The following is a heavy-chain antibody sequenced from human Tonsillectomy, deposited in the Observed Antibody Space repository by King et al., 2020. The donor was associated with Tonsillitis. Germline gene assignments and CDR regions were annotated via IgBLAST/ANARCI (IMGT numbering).Heavy chain of an antibody. CDR1: GFTFSNYW. D-gene: IGHD3-3*01. CDR3: AKSPYDFWGGFYGYYFDY. Sequence: VQLVESGGGLVQPGGSLRLSCAASGFTFSNYWMTWVRQAPGKGLEWVANIKQDGSEKYYVDSVKGRFTIFRDNAKNLLYLQMNSLRAEDTAVYYCAKSPYDFWGGFYGYYFDYWGQGNLVTVSS. J-gene: IGHJ4*02. CDR2: IKQDGSEK. V-gene: IGHV3-7*01.